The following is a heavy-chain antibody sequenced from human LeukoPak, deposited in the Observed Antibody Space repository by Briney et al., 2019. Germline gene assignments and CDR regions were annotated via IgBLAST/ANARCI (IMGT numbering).Heavy chain of an antibody. Sequence: PSETLSLTCTVSGGSFSSYFWSWIRQPPGKGLEWIGYIYSGGSTNYNPSLKSRVSISADTSKNEFSLKLRSVTAADTAVYFCARVDTSLVPDAFDIWGQGSMVTVSS. CDR3: ARVDTSLVPDAFDI. J-gene: IGHJ3*02. V-gene: IGHV4-59*01. D-gene: IGHD5-18*01. CDR2: IYSGGST. CDR1: GGSFSSYF.